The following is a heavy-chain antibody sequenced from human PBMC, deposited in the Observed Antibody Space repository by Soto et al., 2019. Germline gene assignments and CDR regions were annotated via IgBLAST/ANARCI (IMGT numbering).Heavy chain of an antibody. CDR3: ARDAPFNDY. J-gene: IGHJ4*02. CDR2: ISADGRDK. V-gene: IGHV3-30*04. Sequence: QVQLVESGGGVVQPGGSLRLSCVASGFTFSDYPMHWVRQAPDKGLEWVAVISADGRDKYYADSVRGRFTISRDKSKNTLYLQINILRPDDTGVYFCARDAPFNDYWGLGTLVTVSS. CDR1: GFTFSDYP.